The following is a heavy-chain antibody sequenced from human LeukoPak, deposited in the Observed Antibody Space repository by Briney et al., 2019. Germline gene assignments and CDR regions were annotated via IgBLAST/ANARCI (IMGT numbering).Heavy chain of an antibody. Sequence: PGESLKISCKGSGYSFTSYWIGWVRQMPGKGLEWMGIIYPGDSDTRYSPSFQGQVTISADKSISAAYLQWSSLKASDTAMYYCARKGYSYGYDYDYWGQGTLVTVSS. D-gene: IGHD5-18*01. J-gene: IGHJ4*02. CDR1: GYSFTSYW. CDR3: ARKGYSYGYDYDY. CDR2: IYPGDSDT. V-gene: IGHV5-51*01.